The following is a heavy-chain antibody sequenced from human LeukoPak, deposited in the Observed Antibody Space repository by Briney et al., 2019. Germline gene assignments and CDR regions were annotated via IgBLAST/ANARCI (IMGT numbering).Heavy chain of an antibody. CDR1: GFTFSSYA. J-gene: IGHJ4*02. D-gene: IGHD2/OR15-2a*01. Sequence: GGSLRVSCTASGFTFSSYAMSWVRQAPGKGLEWVSAISGSGGSTYYADSVKGRFTISRDNSKNTLYLHMNSLRAEDTAVYYCAKQTWGTTAFDYWGQGTLVTVSS. V-gene: IGHV3-23*01. CDR2: ISGSGGST. CDR3: AKQTWGTTAFDY.